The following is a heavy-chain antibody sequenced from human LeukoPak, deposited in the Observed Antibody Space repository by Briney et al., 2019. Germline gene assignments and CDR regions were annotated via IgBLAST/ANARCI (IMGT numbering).Heavy chain of an antibody. CDR3: AGISGSYLDWYFDL. CDR1: GGSISSYY. CDR2: IYYSGST. Sequence: SETLSLTCTVSGGSISSYYWSWIRQPPGKGLEWIGYIYYSGSTNYNPSLKSRVTISVDTSKNQFSLKLSSVTAADTAVYYCAGISGSYLDWYFDLWGRGTLVTVSS. V-gene: IGHV4-59*08. D-gene: IGHD1-26*01. J-gene: IGHJ2*01.